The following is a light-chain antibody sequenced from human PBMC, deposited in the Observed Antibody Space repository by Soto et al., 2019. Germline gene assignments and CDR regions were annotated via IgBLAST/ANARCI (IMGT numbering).Light chain of an antibody. CDR3: QQYNDWPPA. CDR2: GAS. CDR1: QSVSSK. Sequence: EIVLTQSPGSRSLNPGERAALSYRASQSVSSKLVWYQQKPGQAPRFLIYGASTRATGIPARFRGSGSGTEFTLTIDSLQSEDFAVYYCQQYNDWPPAFGGGTKVDIK. J-gene: IGKJ4*01. V-gene: IGKV3-15*01.